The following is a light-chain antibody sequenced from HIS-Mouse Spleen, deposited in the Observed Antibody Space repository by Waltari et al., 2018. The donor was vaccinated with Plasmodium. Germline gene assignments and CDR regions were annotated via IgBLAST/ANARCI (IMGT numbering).Light chain of an antibody. V-gene: IGKV3-20*01. CDR2: GAS. J-gene: IGKJ2*01. CDR3: QQYGSSPYT. CDR1: QSVSSSY. Sequence: IVLTQSPGTQSLSPGERATLSCRASQSVSSSYLAWYQQKPGQAPRLLIYGASSRATGIPDRFSGSGSGTDFTLTISRLEPEDFAVYYCQQYGSSPYTFGQGTKLEI.